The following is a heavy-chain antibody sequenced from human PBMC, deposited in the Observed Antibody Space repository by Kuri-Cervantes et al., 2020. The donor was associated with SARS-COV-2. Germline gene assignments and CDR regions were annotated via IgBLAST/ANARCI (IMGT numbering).Heavy chain of an antibody. J-gene: IGHJ6*02. CDR1: GFTFSSYE. Sequence: GESLKISCAASGFTFSSYEMNWVRQAPGKGLEWVSYISSSGSTIYYADSVKGRFNISRDNAKNSLYLQMNSLRAEDTAVYYCARANFDLSRVPLRGMDVWGQGTTVTVSS. D-gene: IGHD3-9*01. V-gene: IGHV3-48*03. CDR2: ISSSGSTI. CDR3: ARANFDLSRVPLRGMDV.